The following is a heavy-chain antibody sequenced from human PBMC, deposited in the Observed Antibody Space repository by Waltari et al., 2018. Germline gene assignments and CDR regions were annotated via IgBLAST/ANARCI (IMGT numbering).Heavy chain of an antibody. CDR2: IKSKTDGGTT. Sequence: EVQLVESGGGLVKPGGSLRLSCAASGFTFRNAWMSWVRPAPGQGLEWVGRIKSKTDGGTTDYAAPVKGRFTISRDDSKNTLYLQMNSLKTEDTAVYYCTTAREIAGYSSGWGGDAFDIWGQGTMVTVSS. D-gene: IGHD6-19*01. CDR1: GFTFRNAW. CDR3: TTAREIAGYSSGWGGDAFDI. V-gene: IGHV3-15*01. J-gene: IGHJ3*02.